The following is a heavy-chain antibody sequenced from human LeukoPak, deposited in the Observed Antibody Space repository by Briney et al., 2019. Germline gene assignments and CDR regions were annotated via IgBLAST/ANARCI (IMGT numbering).Heavy chain of an antibody. CDR1: GGSISSYY. J-gene: IGHJ1*01. CDR3: ARRFAVGRIFQP. D-gene: IGHD3-16*01. CDR2: IYYSGTT. Sequence: SETLSLTCTVSGGSISSYYRSWIRQPPGKGLEWIGSIYYSGTTYYNPSLKSRVTISVDTSKNHFSLILSSVTAADTAVYYCARRFAVGRIFQPWGQGTLVTVSS. V-gene: IGHV4-59*04.